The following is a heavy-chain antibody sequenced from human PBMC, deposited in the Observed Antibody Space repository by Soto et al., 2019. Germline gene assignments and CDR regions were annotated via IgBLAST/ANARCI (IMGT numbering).Heavy chain of an antibody. CDR2: INHSGST. Sequence: QVQLQQWGAGLLKPSETLSLTCAVYGGSFSGYYWSWIRQPPGKGLEWIGEINHSGSTNYNPSLKSRVTISVDTSKNQFSLKLSSVTAADTAVYYCARGWYRDGSGSAFDIWGQGTMVTVSS. CDR1: GGSFSGYY. J-gene: IGHJ3*02. V-gene: IGHV4-34*01. D-gene: IGHD3-10*01. CDR3: ARGWYRDGSGSAFDI.